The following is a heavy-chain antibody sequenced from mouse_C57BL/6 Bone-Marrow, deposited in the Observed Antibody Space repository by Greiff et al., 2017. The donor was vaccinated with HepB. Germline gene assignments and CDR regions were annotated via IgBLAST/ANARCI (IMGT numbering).Heavy chain of an antibody. Sequence: EVKLVESGGGLVKPGGSLKLSCAASGFTFSDYGMHWVRQAPEKGLEWVAYISSGSSTIYYADTVKGRFTISRDNAKNTLFLQMTSLRSEDTAMYYCSSDGCDYAMAYWGQGTSVTVSS. CDR3: SSDGCDYAMAY. J-gene: IGHJ4*01. CDR1: GFTFSDYG. V-gene: IGHV5-17*01. CDR2: ISSGSSTI.